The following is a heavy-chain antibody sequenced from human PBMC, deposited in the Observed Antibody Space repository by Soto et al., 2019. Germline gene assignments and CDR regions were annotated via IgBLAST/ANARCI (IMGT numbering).Heavy chain of an antibody. CDR1: GFTFSSYA. V-gene: IGHV3-30-3*01. D-gene: IGHD6-19*01. CDR3: ARDVRQAAGACY. CDR2: ISYDGSNK. Sequence: GGSLRLSCAASGFTFSSYAMHWVRQAPGKGLEWVAVISYDGSNKYYADSVKGRFTISRDNSKNTLYLQMNSLRAEDTAVYYCARDVRQAAGACYWGQGNLVTVSS. J-gene: IGHJ4*01.